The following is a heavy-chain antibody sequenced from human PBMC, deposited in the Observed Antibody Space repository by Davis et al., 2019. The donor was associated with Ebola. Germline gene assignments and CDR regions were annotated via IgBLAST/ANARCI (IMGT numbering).Heavy chain of an antibody. CDR2: IQSSGSDV. D-gene: IGHD6-13*01. V-gene: IGHV3-21*05. Sequence: PGGSLRLSCAAPGFTFNSRSMNWVRQAPGKGLEWVSYIQSSGSDVSYADSVKGRFTISRDNAKNTLYLQMNSLRAEDTAVYYCAREREQQLVHYYYGLDVWGLGTTVTVSS. CDR3: AREREQQLVHYYYGLDV. J-gene: IGHJ6*02. CDR1: GFTFNSRS.